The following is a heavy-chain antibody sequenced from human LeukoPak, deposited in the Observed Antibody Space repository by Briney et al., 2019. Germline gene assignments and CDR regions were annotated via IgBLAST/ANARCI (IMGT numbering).Heavy chain of an antibody. J-gene: IGHJ4*02. CDR1: GVSISSSSYY. CDR2: IYYSGST. Sequence: SETLSLTCTVSGVSISSSSYYWGWIRQPPGKGLEWIGSIYYSGSTYYNPSLKSRVTISVDTSKNQFSLKLSSVTAADTAVYYCARQRPRRLWFGELLENYFDYWGQGTLVTVSS. D-gene: IGHD3-10*01. CDR3: ARQRPRRLWFGELLENYFDY. V-gene: IGHV4-39*01.